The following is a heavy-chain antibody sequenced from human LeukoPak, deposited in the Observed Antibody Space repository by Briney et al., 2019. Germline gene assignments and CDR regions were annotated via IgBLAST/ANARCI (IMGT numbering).Heavy chain of an antibody. D-gene: IGHD3-10*01. Sequence: PSETLSLTCTVSGGSISSSSYYWGWIRQPPGKGLEWIGSIYYSGSTYYNPSLTSRVTISVDTSKNQFSLKLSSVTAADTAVYYCAREYSRYYGSGVNWFDPWGQGTLVTVSS. J-gene: IGHJ5*02. V-gene: IGHV4-39*07. CDR3: AREYSRYYGSGVNWFDP. CDR1: GGSISSSSYY. CDR2: IYYSGST.